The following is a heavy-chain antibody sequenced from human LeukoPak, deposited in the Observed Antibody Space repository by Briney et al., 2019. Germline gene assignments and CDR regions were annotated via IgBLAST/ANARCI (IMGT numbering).Heavy chain of an antibody. CDR3: ARARAFDI. CDR2: IYHSGST. Sequence: SETLSLTCAVSGYSISSGYYWGWIRQPPGKGLEWIGSIYHSGSTFYNPSLKSRVTMSVDTSKNQFSLKLSSVTAADTAVYYCARARAFDIWGQGTLVTVSS. V-gene: IGHV4-38-2*01. CDR1: GYSISSGYY. J-gene: IGHJ3*02.